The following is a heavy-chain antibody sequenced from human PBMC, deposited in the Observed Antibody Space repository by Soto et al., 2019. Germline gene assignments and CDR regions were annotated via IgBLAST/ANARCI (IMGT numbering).Heavy chain of an antibody. D-gene: IGHD2-15*01. CDR1: GGTFSSYA. CDR3: ARGTCSGGSCYYYFDY. CDR2: IIPIFGTA. Sequence: GASVKVSCKASGGTFSSYAISWVRQAPGQGLEWMGGIIPIFGTANYAQKFQGRVTITADESTSTAYMELSSLRSEDTAVYYCARGTCSGGSCYYYFDYWGQGTLVTVSS. J-gene: IGHJ4*02. V-gene: IGHV1-69*13.